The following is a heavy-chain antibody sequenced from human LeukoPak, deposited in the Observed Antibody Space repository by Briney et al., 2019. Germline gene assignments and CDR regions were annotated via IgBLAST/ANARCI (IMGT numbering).Heavy chain of an antibody. J-gene: IGHJ6*02. D-gene: IGHD5-18*01. CDR2: IYHSAST. Sequence: SQTLSLTCAVSGGPISSGGYSWSWMRQPPGKGLEWIGYIYHSASTYYNPSLKSRVTISVDRSKNQFSLKLSSVTAADTAVYYCARELVSYGSPLNTPYYYGMDVWGQGTTVTVSS. CDR3: ARELVSYGSPLNTPYYYGMDV. V-gene: IGHV4-30-2*01. CDR1: GGPISSGGYS.